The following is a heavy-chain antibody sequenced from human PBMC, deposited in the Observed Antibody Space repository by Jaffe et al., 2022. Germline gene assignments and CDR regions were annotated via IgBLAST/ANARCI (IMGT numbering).Heavy chain of an antibody. CDR1: GFTFDDYG. V-gene: IGHV3-20*01. Sequence: EVQLVESGGGVVRPGGSLRLSCAASGFTFDDYGMSWVRQAPGKGLEWVSGINWNGGSTGYADSVKGRFTISRDNAKNSLYLQMNSLRAEDTALYHCARGLYDFWSGYYRVKNDAFDIWGQGTMVTVSS. CDR3: ARGLYDFWSGYYRVKNDAFDI. J-gene: IGHJ3*02. D-gene: IGHD3-3*01. CDR2: INWNGGST.